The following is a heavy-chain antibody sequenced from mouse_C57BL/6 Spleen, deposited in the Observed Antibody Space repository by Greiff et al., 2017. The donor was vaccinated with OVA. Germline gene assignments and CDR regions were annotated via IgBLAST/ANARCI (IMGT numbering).Heavy chain of an antibody. D-gene: IGHD1-1*01. V-gene: IGHV1-9*01. CDR1: GYTFTGYW. CDR3: ARAHYYGSSANWDENY. Sequence: QVQLQQSGAELMKPGASVKLSCKATGYTFTGYWIEWVKQRPGHGLEWIGEILPGSGSPNYNEKFKGKATFTAATSSNTAYMQLSSLTTEDSAIYYCARAHYYGSSANWDENYWGQGTTLTVSS. J-gene: IGHJ2*01. CDR2: ILPGSGSP.